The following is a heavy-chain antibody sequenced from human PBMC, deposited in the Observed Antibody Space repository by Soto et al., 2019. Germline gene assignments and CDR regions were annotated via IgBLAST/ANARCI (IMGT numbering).Heavy chain of an antibody. CDR2: IYHSGST. CDR3: ARAIIVVVPAAQYNRFDP. CDR1: GYSISSGYY. D-gene: IGHD2-2*01. V-gene: IGHV4-38-2*01. J-gene: IGHJ5*02. Sequence: SETLSLTCAVSGYSISSGYYWGWIRQPPGKGLEWIGSIYHSGSTYYNPSLKSRVTISVDTSKNQFSLKLSSVTAADTAVYYCARAIIVVVPAAQYNRFDPWGQGTLVTVSS.